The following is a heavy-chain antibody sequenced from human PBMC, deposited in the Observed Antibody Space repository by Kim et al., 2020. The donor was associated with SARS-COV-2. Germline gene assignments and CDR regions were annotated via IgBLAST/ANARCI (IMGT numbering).Heavy chain of an antibody. D-gene: IGHD3-10*01. CDR2: ISYDGSNK. CDR1: GFTFSSYA. Sequence: GGSLRLSCAASGFTFSSYAMHWVRQAPGKGLEWVAVISYDGSNKYYADSVNGRFTISRDNSKNTLYLQMNSLRAEDTAVYYCARVYGSGSYYNPFDYWGQGTLVTVSS. CDR3: ARVYGSGSYYNPFDY. V-gene: IGHV3-30-3*01. J-gene: IGHJ4*02.